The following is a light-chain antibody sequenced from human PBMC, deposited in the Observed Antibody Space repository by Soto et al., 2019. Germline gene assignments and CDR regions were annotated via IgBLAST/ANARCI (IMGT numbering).Light chain of an antibody. V-gene: IGKV3-15*01. Sequence: MVVTQSPATLSVSPGERATLSCRASQSVSSNLAWYQQKPGQAPRLLIYGASTRATGIPARFSGSGSGTEFTLTISSLQSEDFAVYYCQQYNNWPPLFTFGPGTKVDIK. CDR3: QQYNNWPPLFT. CDR2: GAS. J-gene: IGKJ3*01. CDR1: QSVSSN.